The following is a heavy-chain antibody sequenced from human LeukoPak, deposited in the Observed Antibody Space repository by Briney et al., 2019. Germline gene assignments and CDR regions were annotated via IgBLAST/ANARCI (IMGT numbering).Heavy chain of an antibody. CDR3: AKVRCNRFSCYSSSSSWYGVAFDV. CDR1: GLSFHSFC. CDR2: ISMDSGDI. D-gene: IGHD6-13*01. Sequence: HTGGSLRLSCAASGLSFHSFCMQWVRQAPGRGLEWVSCISMDSGDIGYVDSVKGRFTISRDNDRNSLYLQMNSLRFGETALYYCAKVRCNRFSCYSSSSSWYGVAFDVWGPGTFVTVSS. J-gene: IGHJ3*01. V-gene: IGHV3-9*01.